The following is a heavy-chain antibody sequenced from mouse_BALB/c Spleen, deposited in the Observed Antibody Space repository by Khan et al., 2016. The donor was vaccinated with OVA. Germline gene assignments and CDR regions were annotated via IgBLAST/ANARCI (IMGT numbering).Heavy chain of an antibody. V-gene: IGHV3-2*02. CDR1: GYSITSDYA. D-gene: IGHD2-3*01. J-gene: IGHJ4*01. CDR2: ISYSGST. CDR3: VRRGDGYYGAMDY. Sequence: EVKLLESGPGLVKPSQSLSLTCTVTGYSITSDYAWNWIRQFPGNKLEWMGYISYSGSTSYNPSLKSRISITRDTSKNQFFLQLNSVTTEDTATYYCVRRGDGYYGAMDYWGQGTSVTVSS.